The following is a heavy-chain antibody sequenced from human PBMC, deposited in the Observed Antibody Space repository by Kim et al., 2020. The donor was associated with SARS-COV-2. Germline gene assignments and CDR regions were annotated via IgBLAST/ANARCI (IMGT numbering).Heavy chain of an antibody. CDR3: ARDDRDSSGWANWSDP. Sequence: SETLSLTCTVSGGSISRYYWSWIRQPPGKGLEWIGYIYYSGRTNYNPSLKSRVNIPVDTSKNQFSLKLSSVTAADTAVYYCARDDRDSSGWANWSDPWGQGTLVAVSS. J-gene: IGHJ5*02. D-gene: IGHD6-19*01. V-gene: IGHV4-59*13. CDR2: IYYSGRT. CDR1: GGSISRYY.